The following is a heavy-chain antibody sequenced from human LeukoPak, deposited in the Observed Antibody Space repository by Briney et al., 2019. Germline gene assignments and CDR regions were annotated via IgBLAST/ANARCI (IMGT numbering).Heavy chain of an antibody. CDR1: GFTFSSYG. Sequence: GSLRLSCAASGFTFSSYGMHWVRQAPGKGLEWVAFIRYDGSNKYYADSVKGRFTISRDNSKNTLYLQMNSLRAEDTAVYYCARESGIAAALDLWGQGTLVTVSS. D-gene: IGHD6-13*01. CDR3: ARESGIAAALDL. J-gene: IGHJ5*02. CDR2: IRYDGSNK. V-gene: IGHV3-30*02.